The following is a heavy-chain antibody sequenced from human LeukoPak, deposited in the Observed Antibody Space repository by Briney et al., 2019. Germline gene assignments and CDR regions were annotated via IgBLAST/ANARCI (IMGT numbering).Heavy chain of an antibody. CDR3: ARDTYQLPFDL. Sequence: ASVKVSCKGSGYSFTSYGFSWVRQPPGQGLEWVGWISAYKRNTNYEQKLQGRVTMTTDTSTSTAYMELRSLRSDDTAVYYCARDTYQLPFDLWGQGTLVTVSS. CDR2: ISAYKRNT. CDR1: GYSFTSYG. J-gene: IGHJ5*02. D-gene: IGHD2-2*01. V-gene: IGHV1-18*01.